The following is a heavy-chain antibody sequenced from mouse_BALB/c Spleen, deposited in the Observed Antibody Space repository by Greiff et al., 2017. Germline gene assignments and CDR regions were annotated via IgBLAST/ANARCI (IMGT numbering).Heavy chain of an antibody. CDR1: GFTFSSYT. CDR3: TRDLFMDY. Sequence: EVKLVESGGGLVKPGGSLKLSCAASGFTFSSYTMSWVRQTPEKRLEWVATISSGGSYTYYPDSVKGRFTISRDNAKNTLYLQMSSLKSEDTAMYYCTRDLFMDYWGQGTSVTVSS. V-gene: IGHV5-6-4*01. CDR2: ISSGGSYT. J-gene: IGHJ4*01.